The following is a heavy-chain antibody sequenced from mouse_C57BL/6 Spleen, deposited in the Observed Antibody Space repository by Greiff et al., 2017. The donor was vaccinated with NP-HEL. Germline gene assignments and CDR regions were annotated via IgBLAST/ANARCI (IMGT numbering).Heavy chain of an antibody. J-gene: IGHJ4*01. CDR1: GYTFTDYY. CDR3: ARGLLGAMDY. Sequence: DVQLQQSGPELVKPGASVKISCKASGYTFTDYYMNWVKQSHGKSLEWIGDINPNNGGTSYNQKFKGKATLTVDKSSSTAYMELRSLTSEDSAVYYCARGLLGAMDYWGQGTSVTVSS. V-gene: IGHV1-26*01. D-gene: IGHD2-10*02. CDR2: INPNNGGT.